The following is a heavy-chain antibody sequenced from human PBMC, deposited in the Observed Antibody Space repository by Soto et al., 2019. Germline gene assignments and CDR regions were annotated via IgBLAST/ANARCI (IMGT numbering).Heavy chain of an antibody. V-gene: IGHV1-69*12. CDR3: ARVSLRFLEGGPFDY. Sequence: QVQLVQSGAEVKKPGSSVKVSCKASGGTFSSYAISWVRQAPGQGLEWMGGIITIFGTANYAQKFQGRVTITADESPSTAYMELSSLSSEDTAVYYCARVSLRFLEGGPFDYWGQGTLVPVSS. D-gene: IGHD3-3*01. CDR2: IITIFGTA. CDR1: GGTFSSYA. J-gene: IGHJ4*02.